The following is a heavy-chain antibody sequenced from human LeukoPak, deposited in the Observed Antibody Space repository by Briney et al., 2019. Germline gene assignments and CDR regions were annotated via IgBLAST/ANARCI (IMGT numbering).Heavy chain of an antibody. J-gene: IGHJ4*02. CDR2: IKQDGSEK. V-gene: IGHV3-7*01. CDR1: GFTFSNYW. Sequence: GGSLRLSCTASGFTFSNYWLTWVRQAPGQGLEWVANIKQDGSEKHYVDSVKGRFTISRDNAMNSLYLQMNSLRAEDTAVYYCARDRQIAYWGQGTLVTVSS. CDR3: ARDRQIAY.